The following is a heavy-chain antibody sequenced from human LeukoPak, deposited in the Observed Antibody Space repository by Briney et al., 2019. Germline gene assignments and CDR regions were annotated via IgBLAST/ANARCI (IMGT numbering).Heavy chain of an antibody. CDR2: IIPIFGTA. D-gene: IGHD6-13*01. CDR3: ARDSGSSWGLSGMDV. Sequence: LVKVSCKASGGTFSSYTISWVRQAPGQGLEWMGGIIPIFGTANYAQKFQGRVTITADKSTSTAFMELSSLRSEDTAVYYCARDSGSSWGLSGMDVWGKGTTVTVSS. CDR1: GGTFSSYT. J-gene: IGHJ6*04. V-gene: IGHV1-69*06.